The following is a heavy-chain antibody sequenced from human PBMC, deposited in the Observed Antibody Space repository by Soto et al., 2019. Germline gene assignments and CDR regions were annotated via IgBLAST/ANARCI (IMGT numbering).Heavy chain of an antibody. Sequence: GGSLRLSCAASGFTFSSYAMHWVRQAPGKGLEWVAVISYDGSNKYYADSVKGRFTISRDNSASTAYMELSSLRSEDTAVYYCARGLIVVVPAAMYYYYYGMDVWGQGTTVTVSS. J-gene: IGHJ6*02. CDR1: GFTFSSYA. CDR3: ARGLIVVVPAAMYYYYYGMDV. V-gene: IGHV3-30-3*01. CDR2: ISYDGSNK. D-gene: IGHD2-2*01.